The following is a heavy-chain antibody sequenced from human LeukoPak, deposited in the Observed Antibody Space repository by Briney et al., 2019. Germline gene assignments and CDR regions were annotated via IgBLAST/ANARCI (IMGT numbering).Heavy chain of an antibody. Sequence: PGGSLRLSCAASGFTFSSYWMHWVRQAPGKGLVWVSRINSDGSSTLYADPVKGRFTISRDNAKNTLYLQMNSLRAEDTAVYYCAKHSSGWYDGNFDYWGQGTLVTVSS. CDR3: AKHSSGWYDGNFDY. V-gene: IGHV3-74*03. J-gene: IGHJ4*02. CDR1: GFTFSSYW. D-gene: IGHD6-19*01. CDR2: INSDGSST.